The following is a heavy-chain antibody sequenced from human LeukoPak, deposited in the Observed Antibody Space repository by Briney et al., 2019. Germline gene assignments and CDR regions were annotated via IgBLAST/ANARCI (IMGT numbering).Heavy chain of an antibody. V-gene: IGHV3-23*01. CDR1: GFTFSSAA. J-gene: IGHJ4*02. CDR2: ITGSDDAT. CDR3: AKGPQLYSGYHPDS. D-gene: IGHD5-12*01. Sequence: GGSLRLSCAASGFTFSSAAMTWVRQAPGMGLEWVSTITGSDDATYYSDSVKGRFTISRDFSRTTVHLQLNSLRAEDTAIYYCAKGPQLYSGYHPDSWGQGTLATVSS.